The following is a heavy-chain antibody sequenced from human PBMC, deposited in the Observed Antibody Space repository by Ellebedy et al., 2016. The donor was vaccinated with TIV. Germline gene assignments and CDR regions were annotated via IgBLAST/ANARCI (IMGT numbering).Heavy chain of an antibody. CDR3: ARDRPEHRAPWWGAFDI. D-gene: IGHD1-14*01. V-gene: IGHV4-38-2*02. CDR1: GYSISSGYY. Sequence: SETLSLXXTVSGYSISSGYYWGWIRQPPGRGLEWIGEINHSGSTKYNPSLKSRVTISVDTSKNQLSLKMRSVTAADTAVYYCARDRPEHRAPWWGAFDIWGQGTMVTVSS. CDR2: INHSGST. J-gene: IGHJ3*02.